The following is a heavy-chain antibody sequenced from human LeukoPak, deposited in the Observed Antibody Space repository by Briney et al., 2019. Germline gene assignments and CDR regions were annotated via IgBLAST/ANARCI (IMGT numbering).Heavy chain of an antibody. CDR3: TKTLGEPQYYDFWSGYYGISDY. Sequence: GGSLRLSCAASGFTFSSYTMNWVRQAPGEGLEWVSAISGSGGSTYYADSVKGRFTISRDNSKNTLYLQMNSLRAEDTAVYYCTKTLGEPQYYDFWSGYYGISDYWGQGTLVTVSS. CDR1: GFTFSSYT. D-gene: IGHD3-3*01. CDR2: ISGSGGST. J-gene: IGHJ4*02. V-gene: IGHV3-23*01.